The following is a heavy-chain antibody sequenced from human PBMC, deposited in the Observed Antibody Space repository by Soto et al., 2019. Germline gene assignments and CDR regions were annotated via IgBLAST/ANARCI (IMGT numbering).Heavy chain of an antibody. CDR1: GGSISNYY. V-gene: IGHV4-59*01. Sequence: PSETLSLTCTVSGGSISNYYWSWIRQPPGKGLEWIGYIYYTGSTKYNPSLKSRVTISVDTSRNQFSLKLSSVTAADTAVYYCAGGYSAYAEARYWGKGTQVTVSS. CDR2: IYYTGST. CDR3: AGGYSAYAEARY. D-gene: IGHD5-12*01. J-gene: IGHJ4*02.